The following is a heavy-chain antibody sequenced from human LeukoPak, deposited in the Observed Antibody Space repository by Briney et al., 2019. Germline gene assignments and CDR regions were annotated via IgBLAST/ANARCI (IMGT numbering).Heavy chain of an antibody. Sequence: GGSLRLSCAASGFTFSSYGMHWVRQAPGKGLEWVAFIRYDGSNKYYADSVKGRFTISRDNSKNTLYLQMNSLRAEDTAVYYCAKGSLSRRDFGVVIDALDIWGQGTMVTVSS. V-gene: IGHV3-30*02. CDR1: GFTFSSYG. D-gene: IGHD3-3*01. J-gene: IGHJ3*02. CDR2: IRYDGSNK. CDR3: AKGSLSRRDFGVVIDALDI.